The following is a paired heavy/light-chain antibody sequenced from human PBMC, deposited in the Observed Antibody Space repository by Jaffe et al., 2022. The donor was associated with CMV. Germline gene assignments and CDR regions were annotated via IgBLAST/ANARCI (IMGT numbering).Heavy chain of an antibody. J-gene: IGHJ6*02. CDR3: ARDMDMQWLYERDYYYYGMDV. D-gene: IGHD6-19*01. CDR1: GYTFTSYY. Sequence: QVQLVQSGAEVKKPGASVKVSCKASGYTFTSYYMHWVRQAPGQGLEWMGIINPSGGSTSYAQKFQGRVTMTRDTSTSTVYMELSSLRSEDTAVYYCARDMDMQWLYERDYYYYGMDVWGQGTTVTVSS. CDR2: INPSGGST. V-gene: IGHV1-46*01.
Light chain of an antibody. J-gene: IGLJ3*02. Sequence: QSVLTQPPSASGTPGQRVTISCSGSSSNIGSNYVYWYQQLPGTAPKLLIYRNNQRPSGVPDRFSGSKSGTSASLAISGLRSEDEADYYCAAWDDSLSGKVFGGGTKLTVL. CDR2: RNN. CDR3: AAWDDSLSGKV. V-gene: IGLV1-47*01. CDR1: SSNIGSNY.